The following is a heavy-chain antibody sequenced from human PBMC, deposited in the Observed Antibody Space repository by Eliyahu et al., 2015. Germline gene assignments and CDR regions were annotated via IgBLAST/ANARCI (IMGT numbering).Heavy chain of an antibody. CDR2: ISGSGGST. Sequence: EVQLLESGGGLVQPGGSLXLSCAASGFTFSSXAMXWVRQAPGKGLVWVSAISGSGGSTYYADSVKGRFTISRDNSKNTLYLQMNSLRAEDTAVYYCAKGNVVPAAHFRDYYGMDVWGQGTTVTVSS. CDR3: AKGNVVPAAHFRDYYGMDV. CDR1: GFTFSSXA. D-gene: IGHD2-2*01. J-gene: IGHJ6*02. V-gene: IGHV3-23*01.